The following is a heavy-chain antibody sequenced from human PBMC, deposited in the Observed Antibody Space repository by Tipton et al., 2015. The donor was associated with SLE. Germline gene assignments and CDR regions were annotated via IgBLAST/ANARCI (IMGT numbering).Heavy chain of an antibody. CDR1: GFTFSDAW. D-gene: IGHD2-2*01. CDR3: TKDVDFPHCNSTSWSLLGYVDV. V-gene: IGHV3-15*01. J-gene: IGHJ6*03. Sequence: SLRLSCTASGFTFSDAWMSWVRQAPGKGLEWVGRIKSRTDGETTDYGAPVKGRFTISRDDPKNTVYLQMNSLKTEDSAVYYCTKDVDFPHCNSTSWSLLGYVDVWGKGSTVAISS. CDR2: IKSRTDGETT.